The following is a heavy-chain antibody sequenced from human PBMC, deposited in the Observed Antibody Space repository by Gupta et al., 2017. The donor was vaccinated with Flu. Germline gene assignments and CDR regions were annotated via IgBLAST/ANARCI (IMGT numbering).Heavy chain of an antibody. CDR1: GFTFSSYA. Sequence: EVQLLESGGGLVQPGGSLRLSCAASGFTFSSYALSWVRQAPGKGLEWVSAISGSGGSTYYADSVKGRFTISRDNSKNTLYLQMNSLRAEDTAVYYCAKAGYDSSGYYAPFDYWGQGTLVTVSS. J-gene: IGHJ4*02. CDR2: ISGSGGST. D-gene: IGHD3-22*01. CDR3: AKAGYDSSGYYAPFDY. V-gene: IGHV3-23*01.